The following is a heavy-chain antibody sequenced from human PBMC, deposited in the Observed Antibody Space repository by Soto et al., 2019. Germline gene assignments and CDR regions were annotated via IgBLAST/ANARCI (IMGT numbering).Heavy chain of an antibody. CDR2: ISAYNGNT. Sequence: GASVKVSCKASGYTLTSYGISWVRQAPGQGLEWMGWISAYNGNTNYAQKLQGRVTMTTDTSTSTAYMELRSLRSDDTAVYYCARDHYYGSGSYYNVGAFDIWGQGTMVTVSS. D-gene: IGHD3-10*01. CDR3: ARDHYYGSGSYYNVGAFDI. CDR1: GYTLTSYG. J-gene: IGHJ3*02. V-gene: IGHV1-18*01.